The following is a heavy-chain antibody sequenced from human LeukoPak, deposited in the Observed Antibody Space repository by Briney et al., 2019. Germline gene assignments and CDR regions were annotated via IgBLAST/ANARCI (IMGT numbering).Heavy chain of an antibody. J-gene: IGHJ4*02. Sequence: SETLSLTCTVSSGSFSSYYWNWIRQLAGKGLEWIGRVYITGSTNYNPSLKSRVTMSVDTSKNQFSLNLSSVTAADTAVYYCARGRGYYQDYWGQGTLVTVSS. CDR3: ARGRGYYQDY. V-gene: IGHV4-4*07. D-gene: IGHD3-22*01. CDR1: SGSFSSYY. CDR2: VYITGST.